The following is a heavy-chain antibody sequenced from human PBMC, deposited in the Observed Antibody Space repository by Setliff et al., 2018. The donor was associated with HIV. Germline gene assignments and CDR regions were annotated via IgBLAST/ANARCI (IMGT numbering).Heavy chain of an antibody. J-gene: IGHJ4*02. Sequence: SETLSLTCAVYDGSFSGYYWIWIRQPPGKGLEWIGEITHSGRTNYNPSLKSRVTISVDTSKNQFSLKLSSVTAADTAVYYCARDDYHDSSGYEGASYWGRGTLVTVSS. D-gene: IGHD3-22*01. V-gene: IGHV4-34*01. CDR2: ITHSGRT. CDR1: DGSFSGYY. CDR3: ARDDYHDSSGYEGASY.